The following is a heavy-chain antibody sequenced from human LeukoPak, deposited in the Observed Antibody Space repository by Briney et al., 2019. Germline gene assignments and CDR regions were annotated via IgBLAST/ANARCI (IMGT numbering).Heavy chain of an antibody. J-gene: IGHJ6*03. CDR1: GFTFSSYS. CDR3: ARDSSGYSYGYYYYYMDV. V-gene: IGHV3-21*04. D-gene: IGHD5-18*01. CDR2: ISSSSSYI. Sequence: GGSLRLSCAASGFTFSSYSMNWVRQAPGKGLEWVSSISSSSSYIYYADSVKGRLTISRDNAKNSLYLQMNSLRAEDTALYYCARDSSGYSYGYYYYYMDVWGKGTTVTVSS.